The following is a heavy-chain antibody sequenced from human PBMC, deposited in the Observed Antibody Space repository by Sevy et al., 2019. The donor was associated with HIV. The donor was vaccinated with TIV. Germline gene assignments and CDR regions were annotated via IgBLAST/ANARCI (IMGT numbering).Heavy chain of an antibody. J-gene: IGHJ3*02. Sequence: GGSLRLSCAASGFTFRSYAMSWVRQAPGKGLEWASAISGSGGSTSYADSVKGRFTISRDNSKITLYLQMNSLRAEDTAVYYCAKVDVVGTTEDAFDIWGQGTMVTVSS. V-gene: IGHV3-23*01. D-gene: IGHD1-26*01. CDR3: AKVDVVGTTEDAFDI. CDR2: ISGSGGST. CDR1: GFTFRSYA.